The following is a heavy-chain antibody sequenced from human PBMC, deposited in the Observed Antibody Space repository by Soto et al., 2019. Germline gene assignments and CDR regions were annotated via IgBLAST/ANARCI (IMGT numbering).Heavy chain of an antibody. Sequence: GGSLRLSCAASGFTFSSHAMSWVRQAPGKGLEWVSAISGSGGSTYYADSVKGRFTISRDNSKNTLYLQMNSLSAEDTAVYYCAKDGLRLPIDYWGQGTLVTVSS. V-gene: IGHV3-23*01. D-gene: IGHD4-17*01. CDR1: GFTFSSHA. CDR2: ISGSGGST. CDR3: AKDGLRLPIDY. J-gene: IGHJ4*02.